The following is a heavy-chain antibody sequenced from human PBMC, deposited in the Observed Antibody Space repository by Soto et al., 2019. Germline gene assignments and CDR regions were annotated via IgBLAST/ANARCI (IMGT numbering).Heavy chain of an antibody. J-gene: IGHJ4*02. CDR2: ISAYNGNR. V-gene: IGHV1-18*01. CDR3: ARDHVGATGDY. CDR1: GYTFTSYG. D-gene: IGHD1-26*01. Sequence: ASVNVSCKASGYTFTSYGISWVRQAPGQGLEWMGWISAYNGNRNYAQKVQGRVTMTTXXXXXXAXMXVXXXXSDXTAVYYCARDHVGATGDYWGQGTLVTVSS.